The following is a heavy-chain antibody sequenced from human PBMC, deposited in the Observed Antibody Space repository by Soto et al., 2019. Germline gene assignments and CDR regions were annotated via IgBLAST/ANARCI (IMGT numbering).Heavy chain of an antibody. J-gene: IGHJ4*02. CDR1: GYTFTSYE. CDR2: MKPNSGNT. Sequence: ASVKVSCKASGYTFTSYEINWVRQATGQGLEWMGWMKPNSGNTGYAQRFQGRVTMTRNTSISTAYMELSSLRAEDTAVYYCAKDTVRYFDSLSDTNYFSYWGQGTLVPVSS. V-gene: IGHV1-8*01. D-gene: IGHD3-9*01. CDR3: AKDTVRYFDSLSDTNYFSY.